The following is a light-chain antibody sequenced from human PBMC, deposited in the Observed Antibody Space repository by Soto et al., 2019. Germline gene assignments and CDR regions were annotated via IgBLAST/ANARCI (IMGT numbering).Light chain of an antibody. CDR2: HAS. Sequence: IVLMQSPDTLSLSPGERATLSCRASRSLSSDYLAWYQQKPGQAPRLLFYHASRRATGTPDRFSVSGSGTDFNLTISSLEPEDFAVYYCQQYNNWTHTFGQGTKVDIK. J-gene: IGKJ2*01. CDR1: RSLSSDY. V-gene: IGKV3D-20*02. CDR3: QQYNNWTHT.